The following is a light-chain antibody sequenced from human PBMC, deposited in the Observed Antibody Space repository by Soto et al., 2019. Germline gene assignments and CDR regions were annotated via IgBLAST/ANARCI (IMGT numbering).Light chain of an antibody. Sequence: DIVMTQSPLSLPVTPGEPASISCRSSQSLLHSNGKKYMDWYLQKPGQSPQLLIYLGSNRASGVPDRFSGSGSGTDFTLKISRVEAEDVGLYYCMQALQTPITFGQGTRLENK. J-gene: IGKJ5*01. CDR3: MQALQTPIT. CDR1: QSLLHSNGKKY. V-gene: IGKV2-28*01. CDR2: LGS.